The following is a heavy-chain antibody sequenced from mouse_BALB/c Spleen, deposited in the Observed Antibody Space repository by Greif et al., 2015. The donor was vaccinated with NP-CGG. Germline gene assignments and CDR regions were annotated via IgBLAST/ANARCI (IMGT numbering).Heavy chain of an antibody. J-gene: IGHJ4*01. Sequence: EVQLQQSGPELVKPGASVKMSCKASGYTFTSYVMHWVKQKPGQGLEWIGYINPYNDGTKYNEKFKGKATLTSDKSSSTAYMELSSLTSEDSAVYYCARSYGYGAMDYWGQGTSVTVSS. V-gene: IGHV1-14*01. CDR1: GYTFTSYV. CDR3: ARSYGYGAMDY. D-gene: IGHD1-2*01. CDR2: INPYNDGT.